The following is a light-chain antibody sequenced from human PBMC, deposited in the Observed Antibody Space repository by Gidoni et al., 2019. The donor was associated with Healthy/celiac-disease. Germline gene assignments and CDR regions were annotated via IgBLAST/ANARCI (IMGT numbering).Light chain of an antibody. J-gene: IGKJ1*01. CDR2: GAS. CDR3: QQYGSSPQT. CDR1: QSVSSSY. V-gene: IGKV3-20*01. Sequence: EIVLTQSPGTLSLSPGERATLSCRASQSVSSSYLAWYQQKPGQAPRLLSYGASSRATGIPDRFIGSGSGTDFTLTISRLEPEDFTVYYCQQYGSSPQTFGQGTKVEIK.